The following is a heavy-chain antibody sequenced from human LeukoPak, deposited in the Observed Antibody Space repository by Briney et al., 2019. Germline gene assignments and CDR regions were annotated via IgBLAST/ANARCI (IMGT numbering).Heavy chain of an antibody. CDR2: ISGSGGST. CDR3: ARERGFRSSWYAGANYYYYYGMDV. J-gene: IGHJ6*02. Sequence: PGGSLRLSCAASGFTFSSYAMSWVRQAPGKGLEWVSAISGSGGSTYYADSVKGRFTISRDNSKNTLYLQMNSLGAEDTAVYYCARERGFRSSWYAGANYYYYYGMDVWGQGTTVTVSS. D-gene: IGHD6-13*01. CDR1: GFTFSSYA. V-gene: IGHV3-23*01.